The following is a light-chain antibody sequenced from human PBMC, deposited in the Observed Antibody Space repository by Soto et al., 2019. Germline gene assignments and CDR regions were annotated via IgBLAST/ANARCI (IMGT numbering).Light chain of an antibody. J-gene: IGKJ1*01. CDR2: AAS. V-gene: IGKV1-39*01. CDR1: QSISNH. Sequence: DIQLTQYPSSLSASVGDTVIITCRASQSISNHLNWYQQKPGKAPKLLIFAASSLQSGVPSRFSGSRSGPDFTLTISSLQPEDFATYYCQQSYSSPPTFGQGIKVDIK. CDR3: QQSYSSPPT.